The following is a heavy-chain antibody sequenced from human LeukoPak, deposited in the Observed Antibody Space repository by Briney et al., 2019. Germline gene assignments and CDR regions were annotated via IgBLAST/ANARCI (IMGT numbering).Heavy chain of an antibody. V-gene: IGHV4-31*03. CDR3: ATTVGSYFDY. CDR1: GGSNSSGGYY. CDR2: IYYSGST. D-gene: IGHD3-16*01. J-gene: IGHJ4*02. Sequence: AQTLSLTCTVSGGSNSSGGYYWSWIRQHPGKGLEWIGYIYYSGSTYYNPSLKSRVTMSVDTSENQFSLKLSSVTAADTAVYYCATTVGSYFDYWSQGTLVTVSS.